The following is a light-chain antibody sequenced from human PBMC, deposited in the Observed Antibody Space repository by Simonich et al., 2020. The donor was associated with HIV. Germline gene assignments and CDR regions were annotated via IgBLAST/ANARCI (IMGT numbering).Light chain of an antibody. CDR3: SSYTTSSTWV. CDR1: SSAVGGYNY. CDR2: DVK. J-gene: IGLJ3*02. V-gene: IGLV2-14*01. Sequence: QSALTQPASVSGSPGQSVTISCTGTSSAVGGYNYVSWYQQNPGSAPKLMIFDVKKRPSGVSNRFSGSKSGSTASLTISGLQADDEADYYCSSYTTSSTWVFGGGTKLTVL.